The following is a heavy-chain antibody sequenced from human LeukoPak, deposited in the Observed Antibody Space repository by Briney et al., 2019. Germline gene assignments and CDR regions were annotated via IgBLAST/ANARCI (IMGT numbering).Heavy chain of an antibody. CDR1: GGSISSGGYS. J-gene: IGHJ3*02. CDR3: ARALGAFDI. Sequence: SETLSLTCAVSGGSISSGGYSWSWIRQSPGKGLEWIAEISQNGDSNYNMSLKSRVTISLDKSKNQVSLKLNSVTAADTAVYYCARALGAFDIWGQGTMVTVSS. CDR2: ISQNGDS. V-gene: IGHV4-30-2*06.